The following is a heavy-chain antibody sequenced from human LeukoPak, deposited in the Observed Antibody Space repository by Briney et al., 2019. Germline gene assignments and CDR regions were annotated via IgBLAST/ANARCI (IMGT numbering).Heavy chain of an antibody. CDR3: ARGLATAAAY. CDR2: INQDGSQK. Sequence: PGGSLRLSCADSGCTFNKYWMSWVRQAPGKGLEWMANINQDGSQKYYLDSVKGRFTISRDNAKSSVYLQMNSLRAEDTALYYCARGLATAAAYWGQGTLVTVSS. CDR1: GCTFNKYW. V-gene: IGHV3-7*01. D-gene: IGHD6-13*01. J-gene: IGHJ4*02.